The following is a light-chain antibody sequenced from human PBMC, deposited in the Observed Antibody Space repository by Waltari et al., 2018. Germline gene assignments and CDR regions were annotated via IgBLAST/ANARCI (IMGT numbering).Light chain of an antibody. CDR2: GAS. J-gene: IGKJ1*01. V-gene: IGKV3-20*01. Sequence: EIVLTQSPGTLSLSPGERAILSCRASQSVGRTLAWYQQKPGQAPRLLIYGASNRATGIPDRFSGSGSGTDFSLTISRLEPEDFSVYYCQHYVRLPVTFGHGTRVEI. CDR3: QHYVRLPVT. CDR1: QSVGRT.